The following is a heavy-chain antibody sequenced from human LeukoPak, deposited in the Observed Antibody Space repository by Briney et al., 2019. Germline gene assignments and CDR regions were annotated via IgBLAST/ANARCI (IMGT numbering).Heavy chain of an antibody. Sequence: PSETLSLTCGVSGMSLTDYYWTWIRHSPGKGLEWIGEINHSGSTNYNPSLKSRVTMSVDTSKVQFSLDLTSVTAACTGIYYCARRPLDYDDVAFFYPRCSAVWGQGIKVT. V-gene: IGHV4-34*01. D-gene: IGHD4-17*01. CDR3: ARRPLDYDDVAFFYPRCSAV. J-gene: IGHJ6*02. CDR2: INHSGST. CDR1: GMSLTDYY.